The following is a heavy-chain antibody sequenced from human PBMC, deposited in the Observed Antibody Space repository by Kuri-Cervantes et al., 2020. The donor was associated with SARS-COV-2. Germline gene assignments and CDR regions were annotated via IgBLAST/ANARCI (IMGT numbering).Heavy chain of an antibody. Sequence: ASVQVSCKASGYTFTGYYMHRVRQAPGQGLEWMGWINPKSGGTNYAQKFQGRVTMTKDTSISTAYMELSSMSSDDTAVYYCARDPGASSSDYFDYWGQGTPVTVSS. CDR3: ARDPGASSSDYFDY. J-gene: IGHJ4*02. D-gene: IGHD6-6*01. V-gene: IGHV1-2*02. CDR1: GYTFTGYY. CDR2: INPKSGGT.